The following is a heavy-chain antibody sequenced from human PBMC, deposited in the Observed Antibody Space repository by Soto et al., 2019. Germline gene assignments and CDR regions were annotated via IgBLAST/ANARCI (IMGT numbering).Heavy chain of an antibody. CDR2: ISGSGGST. CDR3: AKIPHSSSWYLDAFDI. V-gene: IGHV3-23*01. CDR1: GFTFSSYA. J-gene: IGHJ3*02. D-gene: IGHD6-13*01. Sequence: EVQLLESGGGLVQPGGSLRLSCAASGFTFSSYAMSWVRQAPGKGLEWVSAISGSGGSTYYADSVKGRFTISRDNSTNTLYLQMNCLRAEDTAVYYCAKIPHSSSWYLDAFDIWGQGTMVTVSS.